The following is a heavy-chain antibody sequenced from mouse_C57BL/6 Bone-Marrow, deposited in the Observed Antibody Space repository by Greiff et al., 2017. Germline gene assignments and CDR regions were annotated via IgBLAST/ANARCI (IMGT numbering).Heavy chain of an antibody. V-gene: IGHV1-64*01. J-gene: IGHJ2*01. Sequence: VQLQQPGAELVKPGASVKLSCKASGYTFTSYWMHWVKQRPGQGLEWIGMIHPNSGSTNYNEKFKSKATLTVDKSSSTAYMQLSSLTSEDSAVYYCARGGMITTGNYFDYWGQGTTLTVSS. CDR2: IHPNSGST. CDR3: ARGGMITTGNYFDY. D-gene: IGHD2-4*01. CDR1: GYTFTSYW.